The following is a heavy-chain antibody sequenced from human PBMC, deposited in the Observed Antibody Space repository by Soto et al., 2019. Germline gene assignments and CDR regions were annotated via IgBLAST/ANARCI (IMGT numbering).Heavy chain of an antibody. V-gene: IGHV3-23*01. CDR2: IVGSGDDT. J-gene: IGHJ4*02. Sequence: EVQLLESGGGLVQPGGSLRLSCAASGFTFSNYALSWVRQAPGKGLEWVSAIVGSGDDTYYADSVKGRFTISRDNSKNTLNLQMNSLRADDTAVYYCVKESRGVAPTVSGYWGQGTLVTVSS. CDR3: VKESRGVAPTVSGY. D-gene: IGHD6-13*01. CDR1: GFTFSNYA.